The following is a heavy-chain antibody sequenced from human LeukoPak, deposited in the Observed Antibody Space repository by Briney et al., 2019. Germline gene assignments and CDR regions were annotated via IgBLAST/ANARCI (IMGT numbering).Heavy chain of an antibody. J-gene: IGHJ6*02. CDR2: MYYSGTT. Sequence: SETLSLTCTVSGGSITRTSFYWGWIRQPPGKGLEWIGNMYYSGTTYYNPSLKSRVTISVDTSKNQFSLKLSSVTAADTAVYYCASVARFGVLPATDYYGMDVWGQGTTVTVSS. V-gene: IGHV4-39*07. CDR3: ASVARFGVLPATDYYGMDV. D-gene: IGHD2-2*01. CDR1: GGSITRTSFY.